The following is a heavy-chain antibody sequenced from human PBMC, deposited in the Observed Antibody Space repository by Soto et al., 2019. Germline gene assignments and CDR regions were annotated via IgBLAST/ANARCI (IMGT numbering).Heavy chain of an antibody. CDR1: GFTFSSYA. J-gene: IGHJ4*02. Sequence: QVQLVASGGGVVQPGRSLRLSCAASGFTFSSYAMHWVRQAPGKGLEWVAVISYDGSNKYYADSVKGRFTISRDNSKNTLYLQMNSLRAEDTAVYYCARGSRGYCSGGSCPLFTLEGYWGQGTLVTVSS. D-gene: IGHD2-15*01. CDR2: ISYDGSNK. V-gene: IGHV3-30-3*01. CDR3: ARGSRGYCSGGSCPLFTLEGY.